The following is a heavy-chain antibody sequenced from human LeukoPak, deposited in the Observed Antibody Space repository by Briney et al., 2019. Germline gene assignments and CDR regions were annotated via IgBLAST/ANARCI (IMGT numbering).Heavy chain of an antibody. D-gene: IGHD2-15*01. CDR2: ISGSGGST. V-gene: IGHV3-23*01. Sequence: GGSLRLSCAASGFTFSSYAMSWVRQAPGKGLEWVSAISGSGGSTYYADSVKGRFTISRDNSKNTLYLQMNSLRAEDTAVYYCAKKHCSGGSCYFSRDYFDYWGQGTLVTVSS. CDR1: GFTFSSYA. J-gene: IGHJ4*02. CDR3: AKKHCSGGSCYFSRDYFDY.